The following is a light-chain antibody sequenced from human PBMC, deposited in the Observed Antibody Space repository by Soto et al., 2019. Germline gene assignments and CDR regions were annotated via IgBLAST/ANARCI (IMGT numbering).Light chain of an antibody. Sequence: DIQMTQSPSSLSASVGDRVTITCRASQGISNYLAWYQQKPGEVPKVLIYASSTVQSGVPSRFSGSGSGTYFTRPISSLQPEDVATYYCHRYNSPPRTFGGGTKVEIK. CDR1: QGISNY. J-gene: IGKJ4*01. CDR2: ASS. CDR3: HRYNSPPRT. V-gene: IGKV1-27*01.